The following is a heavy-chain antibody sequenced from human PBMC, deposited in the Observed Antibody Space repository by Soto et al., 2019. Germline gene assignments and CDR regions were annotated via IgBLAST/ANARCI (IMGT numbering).Heavy chain of an antibody. Sequence: RVSCAASRFIFPRYWMHLVPQAPGKGLVGVSRIKADGTSIMYADSVRGRFTISRDNAKNTLYLQMNSLRAEDTAVYFCARVSGTTFFDLWGRGTMFTVSS. CDR2: IKADGTSI. V-gene: IGHV3-74*03. CDR3: ARVSGTTFFDL. J-gene: IGHJ2*01. CDR1: RFIFPRYW. D-gene: IGHD3-10*01.